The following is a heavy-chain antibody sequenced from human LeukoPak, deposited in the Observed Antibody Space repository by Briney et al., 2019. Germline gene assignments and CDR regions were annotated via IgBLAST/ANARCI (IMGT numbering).Heavy chain of an antibody. Sequence: SGPRLVNPTQILTLTCTFSGFTLTTSGMCVSWIRQPPGKALEWLARIDWDDDKFYSTSLKTRLTISKDTSKNQVVLTMTNMDPVDTATYYCARTRFGDQGSRIDFWGQGTLVTVSS. D-gene: IGHD3-10*01. J-gene: IGHJ4*02. CDR1: GFTLTTSGMC. CDR3: ARTRFGDQGSRIDF. CDR2: IDWDDDK. V-gene: IGHV2-70*16.